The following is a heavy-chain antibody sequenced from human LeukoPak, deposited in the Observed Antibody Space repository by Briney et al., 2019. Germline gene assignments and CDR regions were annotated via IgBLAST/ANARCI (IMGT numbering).Heavy chain of an antibody. CDR1: GFTFSSYW. Sequence: PGGSLRLSCAASGFTFSSYWMSWVRQAPGKGLERVASIKQDGSEKYYVDSAKGRFTISRDNAKSSLYLQMNSLRAEDTAVYYCARGLGRDSSGYNPYWGQGTLVTVSS. D-gene: IGHD3-22*01. CDR3: ARGLGRDSSGYNPY. V-gene: IGHV3-7*01. CDR2: IKQDGSEK. J-gene: IGHJ4*02.